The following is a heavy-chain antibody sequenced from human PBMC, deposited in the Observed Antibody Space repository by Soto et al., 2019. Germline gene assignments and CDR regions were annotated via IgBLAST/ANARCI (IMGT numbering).Heavy chain of an antibody. CDR1: GGSISTYY. J-gene: IGHJ6*03. CDR2: IYYSGST. Sequence: SETLSLTCTFSGGSISTYYWSSIRQPPGKGLEWIGYIYYSGSTNYNPSLKSRVTISVDTSKNQFSLKLSSVTAADTAVYYCARGGYYYYYMDVWGKGTTVTVSS. V-gene: IGHV4-59*01. CDR3: ARGGYYYYYMDV.